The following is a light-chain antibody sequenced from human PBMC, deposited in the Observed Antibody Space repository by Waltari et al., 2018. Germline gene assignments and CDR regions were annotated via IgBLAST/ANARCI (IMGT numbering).Light chain of an antibody. Sequence: QSALSQPASVSGSPGQSITISCTGSSSDVGGDDSVSWYQEHPGQAPKVIIYDVNNRPSGVSDRFSGSKSGNTASLTISGLQAEDEANYYCCSQSSYNGVIFGGGTKLTVL. CDR2: DVN. V-gene: IGLV2-14*03. J-gene: IGLJ2*01. CDR3: CSQSSYNGVI. CDR1: SSDVGGDDS.